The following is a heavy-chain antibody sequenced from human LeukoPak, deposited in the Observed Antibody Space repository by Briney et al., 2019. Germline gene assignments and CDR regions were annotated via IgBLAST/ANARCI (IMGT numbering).Heavy chain of an antibody. CDR3: VRDRYSSPWTLTYYYYYGMDV. V-gene: IGHV1-8*01. CDR2: MNPNSGNT. CDR1: GYTFTSYD. D-gene: IGHD6-13*01. J-gene: IGHJ6*02. Sequence: GASVKVSCKASGYTFTSYDINWVRQATGQGLEWMGWMNPNSGNTGYAQKFQGRVTMTRNTSISTAYTELSSLRSEDTAVYYCVRDRYSSPWTLTYYYYYGMDVWGQGTTVTVSS.